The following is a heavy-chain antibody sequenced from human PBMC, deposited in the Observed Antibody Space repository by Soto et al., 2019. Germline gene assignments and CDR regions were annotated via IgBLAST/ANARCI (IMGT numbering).Heavy chain of an antibody. CDR1: GGTFSSYA. V-gene: IGHV1-69*13. D-gene: IGHD2-15*01. J-gene: IGHJ4*02. CDR3: AREDIVVMVAATRAATSLDH. CDR2: IIPIFGTA. Sequence: SVKVSCKASGGTFSSYAISWVRQAPGQGLEWMGGIIPIFGTANYAQKFQGRVTITADESTITAYMLPSSLRSEDTPVYYFAREDIVVMVAATRAATSLDHWGQGTLVTVSS.